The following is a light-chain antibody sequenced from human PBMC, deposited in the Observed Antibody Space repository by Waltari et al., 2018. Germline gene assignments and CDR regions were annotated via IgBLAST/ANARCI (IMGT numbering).Light chain of an antibody. CDR2: AAA. V-gene: IGKV3-15*01. CDR1: QSVRNN. Sequence: EIVMTQSPATLSVSPGESATLSCRASQSVRNNLAWYQQRPGQAPRLLTYAAATRATGIPARFSGSGSGTEFTLTISSLQSEDFAVYYCEQSNNWPWTFGQGTKVEIK. J-gene: IGKJ1*01. CDR3: EQSNNWPWT.